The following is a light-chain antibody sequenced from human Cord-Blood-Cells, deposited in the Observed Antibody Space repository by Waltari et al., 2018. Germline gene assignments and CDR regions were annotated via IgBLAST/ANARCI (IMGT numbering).Light chain of an antibody. V-gene: IGKV4-1*01. CDR3: QQYYSTPPT. Sequence: DIVMTQSPDSLAVSLGERATINCKSSQSVLYSSNNKNYLGWYRQKPGQPPKLLIYWASTRESGVPDLFSGSGSGTDFTLTISSLQAEDVAVYYCQQYYSTPPTFGQGTKVEIK. J-gene: IGKJ1*01. CDR2: WAS. CDR1: QSVLYSSNNKNY.